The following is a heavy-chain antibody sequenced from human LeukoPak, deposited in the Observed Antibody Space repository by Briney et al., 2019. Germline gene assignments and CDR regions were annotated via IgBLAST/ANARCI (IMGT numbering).Heavy chain of an antibody. D-gene: IGHD6-19*01. CDR2: ISSNSST. CDR1: GFTFSSYS. Sequence: GRSLRLSCAASGFTFSSYSMNWVRQAPGRGLEWVSYISSNSSTIYADSVKGRFTFSRDNAKNSLYLQMNSLRDEDTAVYYCARGLSLSSAWADYYFDYRGQGTPVTVSS. J-gene: IGHJ4*02. CDR3: ARGLSLSSAWADYYFDY. V-gene: IGHV3-48*02.